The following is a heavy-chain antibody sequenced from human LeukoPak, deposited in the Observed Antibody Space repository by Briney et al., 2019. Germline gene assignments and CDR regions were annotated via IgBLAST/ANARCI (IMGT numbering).Heavy chain of an antibody. Sequence: SETLSLTCAVYGGSFSGYYWSWIRQPPGKGLERIGEINHSGSTNYNPSLKSRVTISVDTSKNQFSLKLSSVTAADTAVYYCARSGSPPWLWYYYYGMDVWGQGTTVTVSS. J-gene: IGHJ6*02. CDR3: ARSGSPPWLWYYYYGMDV. D-gene: IGHD3-22*01. V-gene: IGHV4-34*01. CDR1: GGSFSGYY. CDR2: INHSGST.